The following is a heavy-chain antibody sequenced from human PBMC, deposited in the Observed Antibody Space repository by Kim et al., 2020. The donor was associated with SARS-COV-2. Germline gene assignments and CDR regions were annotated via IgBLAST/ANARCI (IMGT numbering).Heavy chain of an antibody. J-gene: IGHJ4*02. D-gene: IGHD6-19*01. CDR1: GYTFTSYA. Sequence: ASVKVSCKASGYTFTSYAMNWVRQAPGQGLEWMGWINTNTGNPTYAQGFTGRFVFSLDTSVSTAYLQISSLKAEDTGVYYCARDNSGWFGFQSIGGEYYFDYWGQGTLVTVSS. CDR2: INTNTGNP. CDR3: ARDNSGWFGFQSIGGEYYFDY. V-gene: IGHV7-4-1*02.